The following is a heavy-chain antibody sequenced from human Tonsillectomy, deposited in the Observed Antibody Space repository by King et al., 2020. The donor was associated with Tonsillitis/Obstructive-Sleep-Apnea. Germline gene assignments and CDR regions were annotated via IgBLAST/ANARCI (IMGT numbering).Heavy chain of an antibody. CDR1: GGSISSYY. CDR2: IYYSGST. CDR3: ARDSSVVPAAPRVCAFDI. Sequence: VQLQESGPGLVKPSETLSLTCTVSGGSISSYYWSWIRQPPGKGLEWIGYIYYSGSTNYNPSLKSRVTISVDTSKNQFSLKLSSVTAADTAVYYCARDSSVVPAAPRVCAFDIWGQGTMVTVSS. V-gene: IGHV4-59*01. J-gene: IGHJ3*02. D-gene: IGHD2-2*01.